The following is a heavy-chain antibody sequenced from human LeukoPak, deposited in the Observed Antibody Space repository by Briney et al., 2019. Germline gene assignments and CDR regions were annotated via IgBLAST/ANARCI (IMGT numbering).Heavy chain of an antibody. D-gene: IGHD3-9*01. CDR2: IYPGDSDT. J-gene: IGHJ3*02. V-gene: IGHV5-51*01. Sequence: GESLKISCEGSGDSFTRYWIGWVRQMPGKGLELMGIIYPGDSDTRYSPSFQGQVTISADKSISTAYLQWSSLKASDTAMYYCARPIGYDILTGHDAFDIWGQGTMVTVSS. CDR1: GDSFTRYW. CDR3: ARPIGYDILTGHDAFDI.